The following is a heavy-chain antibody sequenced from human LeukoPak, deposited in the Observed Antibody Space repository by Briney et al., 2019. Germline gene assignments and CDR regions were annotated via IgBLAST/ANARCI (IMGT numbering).Heavy chain of an antibody. Sequence: GGSLRLSCAASGFSFSGYWLSWARQAPGKGLEWVALINHGGSEKYYVDSVKGRFTICRDNAENSLDLQMNSLRAEDTAVYYCARTGAPGTVYYWGQGTLVTVSS. CDR1: GFSFSGYW. CDR3: ARTGAPGTVYY. V-gene: IGHV3-7*01. J-gene: IGHJ4*02. CDR2: INHGGSEK. D-gene: IGHD6-13*01.